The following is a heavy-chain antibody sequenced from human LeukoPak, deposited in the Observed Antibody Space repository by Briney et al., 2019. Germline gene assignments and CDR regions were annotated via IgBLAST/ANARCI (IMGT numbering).Heavy chain of an antibody. J-gene: IGHJ4*02. CDR3: ARDIGVSQFDS. V-gene: IGHV1-18*01. D-gene: IGHD3-10*01. Sequence: GASVKVSCKASGYTFTNYGISWVRQAPGQGLEWMGWISGYNGKTDYSQKLQGRVTMTTDTSKSTAYMELRSLTSDDTAVYYCARDIGVSQFDSWGQGTLVTVSS. CDR2: ISGYNGKT. CDR1: GYTFTNYG.